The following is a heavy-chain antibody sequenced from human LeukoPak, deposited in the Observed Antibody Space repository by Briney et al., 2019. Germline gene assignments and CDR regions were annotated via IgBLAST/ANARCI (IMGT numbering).Heavy chain of an antibody. CDR3: ARGRTSGGSGGYYYYYYYMDV. V-gene: IGHV1-69*01. D-gene: IGHD2-15*01. J-gene: IGHJ6*03. Sequence: ASVKVSCKTSGGTFSSYAISWVRQAPGQGLEWMGGIIPIFGTGNHAQKFQGRVTITADESTSTAYMELSSLRSEDTAVYYCARGRTSGGSGGYYYYYYYMDVWGKGTTVTISS. CDR1: GGTFSSYA. CDR2: IIPIFGTG.